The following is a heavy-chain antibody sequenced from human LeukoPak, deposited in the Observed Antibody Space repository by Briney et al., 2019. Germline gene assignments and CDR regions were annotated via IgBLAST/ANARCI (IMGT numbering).Heavy chain of an antibody. D-gene: IGHD3-22*01. CDR2: ISTSSSYI. V-gene: IGHV3-21*01. CDR1: GFTFSSYS. CDR3: ARGSYYYDSSGKWHFDY. Sequence: GGSLRLSCAASGFTFSSYSINWVRQAPGKGLEWVSAISTSSSYIYYADSLKGRFTISRDNAKNSLYLQMNSLRAEDTAVYYCARGSYYYDSSGKWHFDYWGQGTLVTVSS. J-gene: IGHJ4*02.